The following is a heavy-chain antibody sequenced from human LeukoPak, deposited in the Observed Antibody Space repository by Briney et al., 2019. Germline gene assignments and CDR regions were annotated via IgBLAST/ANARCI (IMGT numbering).Heavy chain of an antibody. CDR3: ARAVSGWYPEYYFDY. D-gene: IGHD6-19*01. J-gene: IGHJ4*02. Sequence: QTGGSLRLFCAASGFTVSSNYMSWVRQAPGKGLEWVSVIYSGGSTYYADSVKGRFTISRDNSKNTLYLQMNSLRAEDTAVYYCARAVSGWYPEYYFDYWGQGTLVTVSS. CDR1: GFTVSSNY. CDR2: IYSGGST. V-gene: IGHV3-53*01.